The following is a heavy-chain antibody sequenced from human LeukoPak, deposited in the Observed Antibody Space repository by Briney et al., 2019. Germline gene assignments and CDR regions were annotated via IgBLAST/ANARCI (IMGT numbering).Heavy chain of an antibody. CDR3: ARNPARYYYDSSGTEFDY. CDR2: ISAYNGST. J-gene: IGHJ4*02. Sequence: ASVKVSCKASGYTFTSYGISWVRQAPGQGLEWMGWISAYNGSTNYAQKLQGRVTMTTDTSTSTAYMELRSLRSDDTAVYYCARNPARYYYDSSGTEFDYWGQGTLVTVSS. CDR1: GYTFTSYG. D-gene: IGHD3-22*01. V-gene: IGHV1-18*01.